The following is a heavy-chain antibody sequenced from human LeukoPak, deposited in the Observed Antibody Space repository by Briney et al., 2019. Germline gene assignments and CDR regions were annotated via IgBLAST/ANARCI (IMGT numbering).Heavy chain of an antibody. Sequence: ASVKVSCKASGYTFTSYDINWVRQATGQGLEWMGWMNPNSGNTGYAQKFQGRVTMTRNTSISTAYMELSSLRSEDTAVYYCARDRGNYYDSSGYSHWGQGTLVTVSS. V-gene: IGHV1-8*01. CDR2: MNPNSGNT. D-gene: IGHD3-22*01. J-gene: IGHJ4*02. CDR1: GYTFTSYD. CDR3: ARDRGNYYDSSGYSH.